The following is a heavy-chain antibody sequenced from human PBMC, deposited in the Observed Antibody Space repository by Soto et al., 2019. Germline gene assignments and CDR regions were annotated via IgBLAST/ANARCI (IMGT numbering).Heavy chain of an antibody. D-gene: IGHD2-8*01. V-gene: IGHV3-48*02. CDR1: GFTFSGYR. J-gene: IGHJ4*02. CDR2: VSTTSTTI. CDR3: ARSGCSDGVCYTVYLDF. Sequence: GGSLRLSCAASGFTFSGYRMNWVRQAPGKGLEWVSYVSTTSTTIYYADSVKGRFTISRDNAKNSLYLEMNSLRDEDTAVYYCARSGCSDGVCYTVYLDFWCQGTVVTV.